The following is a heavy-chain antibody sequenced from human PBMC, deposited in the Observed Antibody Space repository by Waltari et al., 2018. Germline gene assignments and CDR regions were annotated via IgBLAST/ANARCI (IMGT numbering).Heavy chain of an antibody. V-gene: IGHV3-9*03. CDR1: GFTFDDYD. J-gene: IGHJ3*02. CDR2: ISWNSGSI. D-gene: IGHD6-6*01. CDR3: AKDFAAAARVAFDI. Sequence: EVQLVESGGGLVQPGRSLRLSCAASGFTFDDYDMHWVRQATGKGLEWVSVISWNSGSIGNADSVKGRFTISRDNAKNYLYLQMNSLRAEDMALYYCAKDFAAAARVAFDIWGQGTMVTVSS.